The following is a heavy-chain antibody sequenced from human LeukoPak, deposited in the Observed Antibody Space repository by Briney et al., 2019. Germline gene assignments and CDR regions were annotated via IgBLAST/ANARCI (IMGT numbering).Heavy chain of an antibody. CDR2: ISGGGSGT. D-gene: IGHD1-26*01. V-gene: IGHV3-23*01. CDR1: GFTFSSYA. CDR3: AKDLRGSYSLNFDY. J-gene: IGHJ4*02. Sequence: GGSLRLSCAASGFTFSSYAMSWVRQAPGKGLEWVSSISGGGSGTYYADSVKGRFTISRDNSKNTLYLQMNTLRAEDTAVYYCAKDLRGSYSLNFDYWGQGTLVTVSS.